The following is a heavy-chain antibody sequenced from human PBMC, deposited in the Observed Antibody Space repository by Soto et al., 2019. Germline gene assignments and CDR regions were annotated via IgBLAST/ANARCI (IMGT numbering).Heavy chain of an antibody. CDR2: IYYCGNT. Sequence: QVQLQESGQGLVKPSQTLSLTCTVSGGSISSDDFYWSWIRQHPGKGLEWIGYIYYCGNTYYNPSVKRRVTILVDTSKNQFSLKVSSVTAADAVVYYCARLSGSWQSWFDPWGKGTLVTVSS. J-gene: IGHJ5*02. D-gene: IGHD1-26*01. CDR1: GGSISSDDFY. CDR3: ARLSGSWQSWFDP. V-gene: IGHV4-31*03.